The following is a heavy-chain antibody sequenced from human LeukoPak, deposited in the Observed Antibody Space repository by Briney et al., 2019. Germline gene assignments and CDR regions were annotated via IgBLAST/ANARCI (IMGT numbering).Heavy chain of an antibody. CDR1: GFTFGSYW. CDR2: INSDGSST. D-gene: IGHD6-19*01. V-gene: IGHV3-74*01. J-gene: IGHJ4*02. CDR3: ARGRGNGGWYRGYYFDY. Sequence: GGSLRLSCAASGFTFGSYWMHWVRQAPGKGLVWVSRINSDGSSTNYADSVKGRFTISRDNAENTLYLQMNSLRAEDTAVYYCARGRGNGGWYRGYYFDYWGQGTLVTVSS.